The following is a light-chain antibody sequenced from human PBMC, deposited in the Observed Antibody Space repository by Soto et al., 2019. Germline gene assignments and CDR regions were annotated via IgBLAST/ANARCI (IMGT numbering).Light chain of an antibody. CDR1: SSNIGAGSD. J-gene: IGLJ2*01. Sequence: QSVLTQPPSVSVAPGQRVTISCTGSSSNIGAGSDVHWYQPLPGTAPKLLIYGNSNRPSGVPDRFSGSKSGTSASLAITGLQAEDEAEYYCQSYDSRVSKVVFGGGT. CDR3: QSYDSRVSKVV. CDR2: GNS. V-gene: IGLV1-40*01.